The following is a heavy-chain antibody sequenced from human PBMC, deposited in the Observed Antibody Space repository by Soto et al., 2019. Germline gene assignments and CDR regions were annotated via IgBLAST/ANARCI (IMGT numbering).Heavy chain of an antibody. Sequence: SVKGSCKASGYTFTSYAMHWVREAPGQRLEWMGWINAGNGNTKYSQKFQGRVTITRDTSASTAYMELSSLRSEDTAVYYCARALIWLRAFDIWGQGTMVTVSS. V-gene: IGHV1-3*01. CDR1: GYTFTSYA. J-gene: IGHJ3*02. D-gene: IGHD5-18*01. CDR2: INAGNGNT. CDR3: ARALIWLRAFDI.